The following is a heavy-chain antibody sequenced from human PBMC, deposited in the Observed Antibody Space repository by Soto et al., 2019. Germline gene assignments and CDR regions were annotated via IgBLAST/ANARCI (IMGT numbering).Heavy chain of an antibody. CDR2: IDPSDSYI. J-gene: IGHJ3*01. CDR1: GYTFSTSW. D-gene: IGHD3-22*01. CDR3: ARQVRYYDSSGYDYDAFDV. Sequence: GESLKISCKGSGYTFSTSWISWARQMPGKGLEWMGRIDPSDSYINYSPSFQGHVSISADKSISTAYLQWSSLKASDTAIYYCARQVRYYDSSGYDYDAFDVWDQGTKVTVSS. V-gene: IGHV5-10-1*01.